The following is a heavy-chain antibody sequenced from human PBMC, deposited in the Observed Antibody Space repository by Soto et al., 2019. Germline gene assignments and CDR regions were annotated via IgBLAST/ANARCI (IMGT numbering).Heavy chain of an antibody. CDR1: GFTFSSYA. D-gene: IGHD3-3*01. V-gene: IGHV3-30-3*01. CDR3: ARYEGFDY. Sequence: QVQLVESGGGVVQPGRSLRLSCAASGFTFSSYAMHWVRQAPGKGLEWVAVISYDGSNKYYADSVKGRFTISRDNSKNTLYLQMNSLRAEDTAVYYCARYEGFDYWGQGTLVTVSS. J-gene: IGHJ4*02. CDR2: ISYDGSNK.